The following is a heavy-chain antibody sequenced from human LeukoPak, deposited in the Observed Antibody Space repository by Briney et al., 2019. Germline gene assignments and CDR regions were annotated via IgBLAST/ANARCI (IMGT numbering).Heavy chain of an antibody. Sequence: GGSLRLSCAASGFTLSTSYVSWVRQAPGKGLGWVSVIYIGCSTYYTDSVKGRFTISIDNSKNTLYLQINSLSGEDTAGYDRARGGGAYCGSDCNRNFDYWGQGTLVTVYS. CDR2: IYIGCST. D-gene: IGHD2-21*02. J-gene: IGHJ4*02. CDR1: GFTLSTSY. V-gene: IGHV3-53*01. CDR3: ARGGGAYCGSDCNRNFDY.